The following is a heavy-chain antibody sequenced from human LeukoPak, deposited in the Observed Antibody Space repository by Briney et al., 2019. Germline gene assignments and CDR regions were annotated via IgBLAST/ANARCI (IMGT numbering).Heavy chain of an antibody. J-gene: IGHJ4*02. CDR1: GFTFSSYA. CDR3: ARRGDRSGYYYDY. CDR2: IYPGDSDT. Sequence: GGSLRLSCAASGFTFSSYAMSWVRQAPGKGLEWMGIIYPGDSDTRYSPSFEGQVTISADKSISTAYLQWSSLKASDTAMYYCARRGDRSGYYYDYWGQGTLVTVSS. V-gene: IGHV5-51*01. D-gene: IGHD3-22*01.